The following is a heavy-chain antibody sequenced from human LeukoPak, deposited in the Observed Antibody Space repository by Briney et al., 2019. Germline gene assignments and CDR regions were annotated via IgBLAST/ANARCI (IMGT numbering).Heavy chain of an antibody. Sequence: ASVKVSCKAAGHTFTNYDFGWVRQAPGQGLEWMGWISGYNGNTNYAQKFQGRITMTTDTSTSTVYMDLRSLRSDDTAIYYCAGICNSASCFNFLKYWGQGTLVTVSS. CDR3: AGICNSASCFNFLKY. CDR1: GHTFTNYD. V-gene: IGHV1-18*01. CDR2: ISGYNGNT. J-gene: IGHJ4*02. D-gene: IGHD2-2*01.